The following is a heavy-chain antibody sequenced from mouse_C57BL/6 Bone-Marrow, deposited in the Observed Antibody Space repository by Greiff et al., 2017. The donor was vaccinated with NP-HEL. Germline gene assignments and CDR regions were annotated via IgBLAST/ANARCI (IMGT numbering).Heavy chain of an antibody. Sequence: EVQLQQSGPELVKPGASVKISCKASGYTFTDYYMNWVKQSHGKSLEWIGDINPNNGGTSYNQKFKGKATLTVDKSSSTAYMELRSLTSEDSAVYYCASQISYYYGSYFDYWGQGTTLTVSS. CDR1: GYTFTDYY. CDR2: INPNNGGT. J-gene: IGHJ2*01. D-gene: IGHD1-1*01. V-gene: IGHV1-26*01. CDR3: ASQISYYYGSYFDY.